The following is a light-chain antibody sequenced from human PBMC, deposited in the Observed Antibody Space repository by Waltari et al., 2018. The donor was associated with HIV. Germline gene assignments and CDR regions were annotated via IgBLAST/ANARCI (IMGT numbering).Light chain of an antibody. J-gene: IGLJ2*01. CDR3: SSYTSSHIVI. Sequence: QSALTQPASVSGSPGQSITLSCTGTSGAIGRSYCFVPWYPQPPAKVPKLIIFEVSKRPSGVSNRFSGSKSANTASLTISGLQPEDEADYYCSSYTSSHIVIFGGGTKVTVL. CDR2: EVS. CDR1: SGAIGRSYCF. V-gene: IGLV2-14*01.